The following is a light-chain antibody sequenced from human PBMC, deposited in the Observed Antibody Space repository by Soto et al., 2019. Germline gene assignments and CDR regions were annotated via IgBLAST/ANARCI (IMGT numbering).Light chain of an antibody. CDR3: QAWDRRTMV. CDR1: KLGDKY. V-gene: IGLV3-1*01. Sequence: SYELTQPPSVSVSPGQTVSITCSGEKLGDKYACWYQQKPGQSPVLVMYEDSKRPSGIPERFFGSNSGNTATLTISGTQAMDEADYYCQAWDRRTMVFGGWTKLTVL. CDR2: EDS. J-gene: IGLJ2*01.